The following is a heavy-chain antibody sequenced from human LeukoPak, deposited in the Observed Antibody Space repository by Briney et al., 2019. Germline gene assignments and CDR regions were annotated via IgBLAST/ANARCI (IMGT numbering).Heavy chain of an antibody. V-gene: IGHV3-23*01. D-gene: IGHD2-21*02. Sequence: GGSLRLSCAASGFTFSSYAMSWVRQAPGKGLEWVSAISGSGGSTYYADSVTGRFTISRDNSKNTLYLQMNSLRAEDTAVYYCAKDPSVVTAYYYYGMDVWGQGTTVTVSS. CDR1: GFTFSSYA. J-gene: IGHJ6*02. CDR2: ISGSGGST. CDR3: AKDPSVVTAYYYYGMDV.